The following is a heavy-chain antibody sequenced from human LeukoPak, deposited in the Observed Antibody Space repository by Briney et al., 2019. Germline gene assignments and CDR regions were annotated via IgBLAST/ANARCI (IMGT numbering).Heavy chain of an antibody. CDR3: ARATSRWSPSKAWFDP. CDR2: IYYSGST. J-gene: IGHJ5*02. CDR1: GGSISSHY. Sequence: SETLSLTCTVSGGSISSHYWSWIRQPPGKGLEWIGYIYYSGSTNYNPSLKSRVTISVDTSKNQFSLKLSSVTAADTAVYYCARATSRWSPSKAWFDPWGQGTLVTVSS. V-gene: IGHV4-59*11. D-gene: IGHD6-13*01.